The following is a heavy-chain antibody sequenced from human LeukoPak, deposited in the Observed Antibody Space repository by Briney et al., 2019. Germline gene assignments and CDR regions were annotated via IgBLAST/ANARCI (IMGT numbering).Heavy chain of an antibody. V-gene: IGHV3-11*01. D-gene: IGHD5-18*01. CDR1: GFTFSDNY. CDR3: ARGRGYSNGPPDY. Sequence: GGSLRLSCEASGFTFSDNYMTWIRQAPGKGLEWVSYISSSGSTIYYADSVKGRFTISRDNAKTSLYLQMNSLRAEDTAVYYCARGRGYSNGPPDYWGQGTLVTVSS. J-gene: IGHJ4*02. CDR2: ISSSGSTI.